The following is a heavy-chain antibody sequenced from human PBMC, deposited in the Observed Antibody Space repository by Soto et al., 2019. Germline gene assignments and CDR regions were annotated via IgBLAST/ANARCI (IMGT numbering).Heavy chain of an antibody. D-gene: IGHD3-3*01. Sequence: PSETLSLTCTVSSGSMSGYYWNWIRQPPGKGLEWIGYIYYSGSTNYNPSLKSRVTISVDTSKNQFSLKLSAVTAADTAVYYCARAGDYDFWSGYSNDAFDIWRQGTMVTVSS. CDR2: IYYSGST. J-gene: IGHJ3*02. CDR1: SGSMSGYY. CDR3: ARAGDYDFWSGYSNDAFDI. V-gene: IGHV4-59*01.